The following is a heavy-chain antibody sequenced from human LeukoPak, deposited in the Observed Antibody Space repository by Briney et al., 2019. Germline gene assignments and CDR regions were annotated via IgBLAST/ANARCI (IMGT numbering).Heavy chain of an antibody. V-gene: IGHV1-18*04. Sequence: ASVKVSCKASGYTFTSYGINWVRQAPGQGLEWMGWISAYNGNTNYAQKLQGRVTMTTDTSTSTAYMELRSLRSDDTAVYYCARGIVVVPAAPPGVYYFDYWGQGTLVTVSS. CDR2: ISAYNGNT. CDR1: GYTFTSYG. D-gene: IGHD2-2*01. CDR3: ARGIVVVPAAPPGVYYFDY. J-gene: IGHJ4*02.